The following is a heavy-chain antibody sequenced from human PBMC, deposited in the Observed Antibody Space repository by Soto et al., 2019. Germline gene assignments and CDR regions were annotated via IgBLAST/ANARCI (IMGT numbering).Heavy chain of an antibody. J-gene: IGHJ6*02. D-gene: IGHD5-12*01. CDR2: IYYSGST. CDR1: GGSISSSIYY. CDR3: ARTRVVATIIDNYYYGMDV. Sequence: SETLSLTCTVSGGSISSSIYYWGWIRQPPGKGLEWIGNIYYSGSTYYNPSLKSRVTISVDTSKNQFSLKLSSVTAADTAVYYCARTRVVATIIDNYYYGMDVWGQGTMVTVSS. V-gene: IGHV4-39*01.